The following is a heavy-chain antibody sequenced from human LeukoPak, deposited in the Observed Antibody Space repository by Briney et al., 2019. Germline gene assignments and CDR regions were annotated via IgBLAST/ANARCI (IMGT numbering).Heavy chain of an antibody. Sequence: PSETLSLTCAVYGGSFSGYYWSWIRQPPGKGLEWIGEINHSGSTNYNPSLKSRVTISVDTSKNQFSLKLSSVTAADTAVYYCARDSGDYSSFDAFDIWGQGTMVTVSS. CDR3: ARDSGDYSSFDAFDI. V-gene: IGHV4-34*01. D-gene: IGHD4-11*01. CDR1: GGSFSGYY. J-gene: IGHJ3*02. CDR2: INHSGST.